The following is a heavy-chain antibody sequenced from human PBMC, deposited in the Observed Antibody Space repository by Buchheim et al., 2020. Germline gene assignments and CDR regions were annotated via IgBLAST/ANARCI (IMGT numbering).Heavy chain of an antibody. CDR2: ISSSSTI. CDR3: ARRDSSRGMDV. J-gene: IGHJ6*02. CDR1: GFTFSSYS. Sequence: EVQLVESGGGLVQPGGSLRLSCAASGFTFSSYSMNWVRQAPGKGLEWVSYISSSSTIYYADSVKGRFTISRDHAKNSLYLQMNSLRDEDTAVYYCARRDSSRGMDVWGQGTT. D-gene: IGHD3-22*01. V-gene: IGHV3-48*02.